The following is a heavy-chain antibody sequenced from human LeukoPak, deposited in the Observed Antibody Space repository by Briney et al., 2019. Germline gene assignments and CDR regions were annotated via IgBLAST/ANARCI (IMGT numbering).Heavy chain of an antibody. Sequence: GGSLRLSCSVSGFTFSSNAMSWLRQAPGKGLEWVSVISDSGRSSNYADSVRGRFTISRDNSKNTLYLQMNSLTADDTAVYYYAKSGYNGHDRPHWGLGTLVTVSS. D-gene: IGHD5-12*01. CDR2: ISDSGRSS. V-gene: IGHV3-23*01. CDR1: GFTFSSNA. CDR3: AKSGYNGHDRPH. J-gene: IGHJ4*02.